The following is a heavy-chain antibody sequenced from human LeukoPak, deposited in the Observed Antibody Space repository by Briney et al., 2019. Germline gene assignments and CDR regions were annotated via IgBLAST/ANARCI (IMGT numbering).Heavy chain of an antibody. D-gene: IGHD6-19*01. CDR1: GYTFTGYH. CDR2: INPNSGGT. J-gene: IGHJ4*02. Sequence: ASVKVSCKASGYTFTGYHIHWVRQAPGQGLEWMGRINPNSGGTNYAQKFQGRVTMTRVTSIRTAYMELSGLMSGDTAVYYCARDITVADLGNWGQGTLVTVSS. V-gene: IGHV1-2*06. CDR3: ARDITVADLGN.